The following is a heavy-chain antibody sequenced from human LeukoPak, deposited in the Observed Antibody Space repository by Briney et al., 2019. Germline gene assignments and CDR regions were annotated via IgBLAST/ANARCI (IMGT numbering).Heavy chain of an antibody. D-gene: IGHD6-13*01. CDR1: GYTFTGYY. Sequence: ASVKVSCKASGYTFTGYYMHWVRQAPGQGLEWMGWINPNSGGTNYAQKFQGRVTMTRDTSISTAYMELSRLRSDDTAVYYCARTRSSSWLKFDYWGQGTLVTVSS. CDR2: INPNSGGT. CDR3: ARTRSSSWLKFDY. V-gene: IGHV1-2*02. J-gene: IGHJ4*02.